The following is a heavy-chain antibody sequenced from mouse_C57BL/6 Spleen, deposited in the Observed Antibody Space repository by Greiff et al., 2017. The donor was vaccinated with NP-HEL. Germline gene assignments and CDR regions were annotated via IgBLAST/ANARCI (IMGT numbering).Heavy chain of an antibody. D-gene: IGHD2-2*01. CDR3: ARLGYDGTSYYAMDY. CDR2: IYPGDGDT. J-gene: IGHJ4*01. V-gene: IGHV1-82*01. Sequence: QVQLQQSGPELVKPGASVKISCKASGYAFSSSWMNWVKQRPGKGLEWIGRIYPGDGDTNYNGKFKGKATLTADKSSSTAYMQLSSLTSEDSAVYFCARLGYDGTSYYAMDYWGQGTSVTVSS. CDR1: GYAFSSSW.